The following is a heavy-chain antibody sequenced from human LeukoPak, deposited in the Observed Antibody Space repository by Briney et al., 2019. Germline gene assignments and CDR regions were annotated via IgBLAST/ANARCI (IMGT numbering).Heavy chain of an antibody. CDR3: TSLNDYGDYSGQDY. CDR2: IRSKAYGGTT. Sequence: GGSLRLSCTASGFTFGDYAMSWVRQAPGKGLEWVGFIRSKAYGGTTEYAASVKGRFTISRDDSKSIAYLQMNSLKTEDTAVYYCTSLNDYGDYSGQDYWGQGTLVTVSS. V-gene: IGHV3-49*04. J-gene: IGHJ4*02. CDR1: GFTFGDYA. D-gene: IGHD4-17*01.